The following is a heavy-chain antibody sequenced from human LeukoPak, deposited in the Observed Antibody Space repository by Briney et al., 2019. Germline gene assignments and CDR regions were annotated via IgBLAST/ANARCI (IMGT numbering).Heavy chain of an antibody. CDR3: ARETHDYSNYGLDYYYYYYMDV. Sequence: ASVKVSCQASGYTFTSYYMHWVRQAPGQGLEWMGIINPSGGSTSYAQKFQGSVTMTRDTSTSTVYMELSSLRSEDTAVYYCARETHDYSNYGLDYYYYYYMDVWGKGTTVTVSS. CDR2: INPSGGST. V-gene: IGHV1-46*01. CDR1: GYTFTSYY. J-gene: IGHJ6*03. D-gene: IGHD4-11*01.